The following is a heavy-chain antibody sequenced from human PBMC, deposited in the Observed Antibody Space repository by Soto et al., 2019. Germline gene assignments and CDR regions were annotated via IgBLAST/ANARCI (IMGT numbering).Heavy chain of an antibody. J-gene: IGHJ4*02. CDR2: IIPVVGTT. D-gene: IGHD2-8*01. CDR1: GDTFTTNS. V-gene: IGHV1-69*06. CDR3: ARGLLYATTYFEY. Sequence: QVQLVQSGAEVKKPGSSVKVSCKASGDTFTTNSLNWVRQAPGQGLEWMGGIIPVVGTTKYAQKYQDRVTITGDKSTNTAYMELSSLISDDTAVYYCARGLLYATTYFEYWGQGTPVTVSS.